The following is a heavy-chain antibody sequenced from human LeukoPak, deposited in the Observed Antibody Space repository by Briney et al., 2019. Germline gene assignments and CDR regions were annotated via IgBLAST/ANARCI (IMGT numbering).Heavy chain of an antibody. J-gene: IGHJ4*02. Sequence: PGGSLRLSCAASGVSFSSYWMTWVRQAPGKGLEWVANIKEDGSKKNYVDSVKGRFTISRDNAKSLLYLQMNSLRAEDTAVYYCATPLDYYDSSGYHQGGDWGQGTLVTVSS. CDR2: IKEDGSKK. CDR1: GVSFSSYW. CDR3: ATPLDYYDSSGYHQGGD. D-gene: IGHD3-22*01. V-gene: IGHV3-7*03.